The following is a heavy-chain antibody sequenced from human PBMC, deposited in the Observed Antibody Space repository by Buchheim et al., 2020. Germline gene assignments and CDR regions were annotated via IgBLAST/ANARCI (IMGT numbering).Heavy chain of an antibody. J-gene: IGHJ4*02. Sequence: EVQLEESGGGLVQPGGSLSLSCATSGFTFNRYWMAWVRQAPGKGLEWVATIKEDGSEKHYVDSVKGRFTIARDNAKNSLYLQTNSLRAEDTAVYYCVIDSRQGDWSWGRGTL. CDR2: IKEDGSEK. V-gene: IGHV3-7*01. CDR1: GFTFNRYW. D-gene: IGHD2-21*02. CDR3: VIDSRQGDWS.